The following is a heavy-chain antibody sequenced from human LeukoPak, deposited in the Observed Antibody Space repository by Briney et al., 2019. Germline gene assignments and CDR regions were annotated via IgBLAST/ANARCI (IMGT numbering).Heavy chain of an antibody. J-gene: IGHJ4*02. CDR2: ISGSGGST. CDR1: GVTFSSYA. D-gene: IGHD1-26*01. V-gene: IGHV3-23*01. CDR3: AKAVSGSYSFDY. Sequence: PGGSLRLSCAAAGVTFSSYAMSWVRQAPGKGLEWVSGISGSGGSTYYADSVKGRFTISRDDSKNTLYLKRNSLRGEDTAVYYCAKAVSGSYSFDYWGQGTLVTVSS.